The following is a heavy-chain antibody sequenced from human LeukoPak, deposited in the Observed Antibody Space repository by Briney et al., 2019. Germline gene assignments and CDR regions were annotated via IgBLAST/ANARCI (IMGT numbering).Heavy chain of an antibody. CDR1: GGSISSGGYS. Sequence: PSQTLSLTCAVSGGSISSGGYSWSWIRQPPGKGLEWVGYIYHSGSTYYNPSLKSRATISVDRSKNQFSLKLSSVTAADTAVYYCARALVRGAPRVWFDPWGQGTLVTVSS. D-gene: IGHD3-10*01. J-gene: IGHJ5*02. V-gene: IGHV4-30-2*01. CDR2: IYHSGST. CDR3: ARALVRGAPRVWFDP.